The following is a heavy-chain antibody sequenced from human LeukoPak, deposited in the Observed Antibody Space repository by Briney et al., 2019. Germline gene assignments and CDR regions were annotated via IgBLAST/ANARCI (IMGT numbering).Heavy chain of an antibody. J-gene: IGHJ4*02. CDR3: ARDQYSGSLDY. D-gene: IGHD1-26*01. CDR2: INHSGST. V-gene: IGHV4-34*01. Sequence: SETLSLTCAVYGGSFSGYYWSWIRQPPGKGLEWIGEINHSGSTNYNPSLKSRVTISVDTSKNQFSLKLSSVTAADTAVYYCARDQYSGSLDYWGQGTLVTVSS. CDR1: GGSFSGYY.